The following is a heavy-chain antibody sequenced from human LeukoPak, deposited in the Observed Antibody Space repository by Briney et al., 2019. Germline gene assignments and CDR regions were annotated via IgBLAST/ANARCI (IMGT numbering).Heavy chain of an antibody. CDR3: ARVGLGYYDYVWGSYPFQYNWFDP. V-gene: IGHV4-39*07. CDR2: IYYSGST. CDR1: GGSISSSSYY. Sequence: SETLSLTCTVSGGSISSSSYYWGWIRQPPGKGLEWIGSIYYSGSTYYNPSLKSRVTISVDTSKNQFSLKLSSVTAADTAVYYCARVGLGYYDYVWGSYPFQYNWFDPWGQGTLVTVSS. J-gene: IGHJ5*02. D-gene: IGHD3-16*02.